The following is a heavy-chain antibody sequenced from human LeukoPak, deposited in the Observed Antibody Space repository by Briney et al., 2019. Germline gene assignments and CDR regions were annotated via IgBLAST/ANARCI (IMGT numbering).Heavy chain of an antibody. D-gene: IGHD3-16*01. Sequence: PGGSLRLSCAASGFTFSSYGMHWVRQAPGKGLEWVAVISYDGSNKYYADSVKGRFTISRDNSKNTLYLQMNSLRAEDTAVYYCAGRLLDYWGQGTLVTVPS. CDR3: AGRLLDY. CDR2: ISYDGSNK. CDR1: GFTFSSYG. V-gene: IGHV3-30*03. J-gene: IGHJ4*02.